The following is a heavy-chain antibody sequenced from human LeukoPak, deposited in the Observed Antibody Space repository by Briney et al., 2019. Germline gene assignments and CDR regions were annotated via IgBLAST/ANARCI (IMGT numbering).Heavy chain of an antibody. CDR1: GFTFDDYG. J-gene: IGHJ6*02. Sequence: GDSLRLSCAASGFTFDDYGMSWVRQAPGKGLEWVSGIHWNGGTTGYADSEKGRFTISRDNAKNSLYLQMNSLRAEDTALYHCARDYYGMDVWGQGTTVTVSS. V-gene: IGHV3-20*01. CDR2: IHWNGGTT. CDR3: ARDYYGMDV.